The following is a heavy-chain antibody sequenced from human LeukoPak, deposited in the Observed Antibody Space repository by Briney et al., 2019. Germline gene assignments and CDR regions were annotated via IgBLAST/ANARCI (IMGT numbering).Heavy chain of an antibody. J-gene: IGHJ4*02. CDR1: GYTLTELS. Sequence: GASVNVSCKVSGYTLTELSMHWVRQAPGKGLEWVGGFDPEDGETIYAQKFQGRVTMTEDTSTDTAYMELSSLRSEDTAVYYCATGLAGTFDYWGQGTLVTVSS. D-gene: IGHD6-13*01. V-gene: IGHV1-24*01. CDR2: FDPEDGET. CDR3: ATGLAGTFDY.